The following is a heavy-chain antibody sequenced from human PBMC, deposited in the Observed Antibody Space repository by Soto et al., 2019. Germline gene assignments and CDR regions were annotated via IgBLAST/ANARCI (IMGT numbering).Heavy chain of an antibody. Sequence: QVQLQESGPGLVKPSETLSLTCTVSGGSISSYYWSWIRQPPGKGLEWIGYIYYSGSTNYNPSLKSRVTISVDPSKNLFSLKLSSVTAADTAVYYCASGYGSGSYLSPAAFDYWGQGTLVTVSS. CDR3: ASGYGSGSYLSPAAFDY. CDR2: IYYSGST. J-gene: IGHJ4*02. D-gene: IGHD3-10*01. CDR1: GGSISSYY. V-gene: IGHV4-59*08.